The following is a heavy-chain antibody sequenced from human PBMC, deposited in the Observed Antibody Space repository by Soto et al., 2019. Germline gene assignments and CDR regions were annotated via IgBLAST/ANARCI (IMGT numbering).Heavy chain of an antibody. V-gene: IGHV5-51*01. CDR2: IYPGDSDT. J-gene: IGHJ4*02. CDR1: GYSFTSYW. CDR3: ARLEEQQLKPTGLDY. Sequence: GESLTISCKGSGYSFTSYWIGWVRQMPGKGLEWMGIIYPGDSDTRYSPSFQGQVTISADKSISTAYLQWSSLKASDTAMYYHARLEEQQLKPTGLDYWGQGTLVTVSS. D-gene: IGHD6-13*01.